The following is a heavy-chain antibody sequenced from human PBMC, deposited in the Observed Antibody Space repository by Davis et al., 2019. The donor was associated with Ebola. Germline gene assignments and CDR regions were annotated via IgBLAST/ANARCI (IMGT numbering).Heavy chain of an antibody. CDR2: VSADNGHT. CDR1: GYTFTDFG. D-gene: IGHD4-11*01. V-gene: IGHV1-18*04. CDR3: ARDSYSNYNHSPVDY. J-gene: IGHJ4*02. Sequence: ASVKVSCKASGYTFTDFGITWVRQAPGQGPDWLGWVSADNGHTNYAQKVQGRVTMTTDTSTSTAYMELRGLRSDDTAVYYCARDSYSNYNHSPVDYWGQGTLVTVSS.